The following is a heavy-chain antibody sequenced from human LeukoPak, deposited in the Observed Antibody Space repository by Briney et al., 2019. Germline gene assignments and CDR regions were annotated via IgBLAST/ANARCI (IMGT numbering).Heavy chain of an antibody. CDR3: ARGFFSWNDDSGYTFYLDR. D-gene: IGHD3-22*01. Sequence: GGSLRLSCAASGFTFSTYSMNWVRQAPGKGLEWVSSITSSNNHVYYADSVEGRFTISRDNAKKSLFLQMNSLRAEDTAVYYCARGFFSWNDDSGYTFYLDRWGQGTLVTVSS. J-gene: IGHJ4*02. CDR2: ITSSNNHV. V-gene: IGHV3-21*01. CDR1: GFTFSTYS.